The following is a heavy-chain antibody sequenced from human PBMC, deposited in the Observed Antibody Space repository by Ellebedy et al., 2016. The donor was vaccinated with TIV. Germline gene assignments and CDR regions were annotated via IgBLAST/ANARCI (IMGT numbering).Heavy chain of an antibody. J-gene: IGHJ6*03. D-gene: IGHD3-16*01. CDR3: ARERDGGGYYYYYMDV. CDR2: ISGSGGST. V-gene: IGHV3-23*01. CDR1: GFTFSSYA. Sequence: GESLKISXAASGFTFSSYAMSWVRQAPGKGLEWVSAISGSGGSTYYADSVKGRFTISRDNSKNTLYLQMNSLRAEDTAVYYCARERDGGGYYYYYMDVWGKGTTVTVSS.